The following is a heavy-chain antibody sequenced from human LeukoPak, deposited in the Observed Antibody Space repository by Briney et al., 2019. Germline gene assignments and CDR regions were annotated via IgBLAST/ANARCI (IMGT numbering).Heavy chain of an antibody. D-gene: IGHD3-10*01. CDR3: ATGGHYYGD. J-gene: IGHJ4*02. CDR1: GFTFSRTW. V-gene: IGHV3-7*05. CDR2: INHEGTEK. Sequence: PGGSLRLSCAASGFTFSRTWMSWLRRAPGKGLEWVAYINHEGTEKDYMDSVKGRFTISRDNAQNSLFLQMNSLRAEDTAIYYCATGGHYYGDWGQGTLVTVSS.